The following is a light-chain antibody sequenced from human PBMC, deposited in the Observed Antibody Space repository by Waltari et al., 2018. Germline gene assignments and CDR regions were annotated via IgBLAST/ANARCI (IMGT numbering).Light chain of an antibody. J-gene: IGKJ5*01. CDR3: QQYSSPSSIT. CDR2: WAS. V-gene: IGKV4-1*01. CDR1: QTILYSGNNRQC. Sequence: IVMTQSPDSLAVSLGERATINCKSSQTILYSGNNRQCLAWYQQKPGQPPRLLIYWASSRESGVPDRFSGSGSATDFTLTISSLQAEDVAVYYCQQYSSPSSITFGQGTRLEIK.